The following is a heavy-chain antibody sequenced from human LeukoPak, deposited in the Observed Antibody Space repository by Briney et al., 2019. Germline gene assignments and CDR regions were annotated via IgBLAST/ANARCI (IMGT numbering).Heavy chain of an antibody. D-gene: IGHD3/OR15-3a*01. CDR3: ARVRLAGTIDY. CDR1: GGSISRGGYS. V-gene: IGHV4-61*02. CDR2: IYTSGST. Sequence: SETLSLTCAVSGGSISRGGYSWTWIRQPPGKGLEWIGRIYTSGSTTSTPSLKIRVPMSVDTSKNQSSLKLSSVTAADTAVYYCARVRLAGTIDYWGQGTLVTVSS. J-gene: IGHJ4*02.